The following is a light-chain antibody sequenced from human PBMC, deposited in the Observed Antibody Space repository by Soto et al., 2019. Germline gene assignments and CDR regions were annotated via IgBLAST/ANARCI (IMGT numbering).Light chain of an antibody. CDR3: SSYTSSSPYV. V-gene: IGLV2-14*01. CDR1: SSDIGGYNT. CDR2: EVS. J-gene: IGLJ1*01. Sequence: QSALTQPASVSGSPGQSITISCTGTSSDIGGYNTVSWYQQHPGKVPKLIIYEVSNRPSGVSYRFSGYKSGNTASLTISGLQAEDEADYYCSSYTSSSPYVFGTGTKVTVL.